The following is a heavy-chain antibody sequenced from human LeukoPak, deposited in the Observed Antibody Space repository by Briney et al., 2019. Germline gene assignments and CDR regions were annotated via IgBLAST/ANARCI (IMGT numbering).Heavy chain of an antibody. Sequence: PGGSLRLSCAASGFTFSSYWMSWVRQAPGKGLEWLANINKDGSKKDYVDSVKGRFTISRDNSKNTLYLQMNSLRAEDTAVYYCAKGPEGWLQLAYFFDYWGQGTLVTVSS. V-gene: IGHV3-7*03. CDR3: AKGPEGWLQLAYFFDY. J-gene: IGHJ4*02. CDR2: INKDGSKK. CDR1: GFTFSSYW. D-gene: IGHD5-24*01.